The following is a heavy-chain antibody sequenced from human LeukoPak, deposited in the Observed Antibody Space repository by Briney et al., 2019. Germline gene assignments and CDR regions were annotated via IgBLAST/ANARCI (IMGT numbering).Heavy chain of an antibody. CDR1: GYTLTELS. Sequence: ASVKVSCKVSGYTLTELSMHWVRQAPGKGLEWMGGFDPEDGETIYAQKFQGRVTMTEDTSTDTAYMELSSLRSEDTAVYYCATRGSAAGTYYYYMDVWGKGTTVTISS. CDR3: ATRGSAAGTYYYYMDV. CDR2: FDPEDGET. J-gene: IGHJ6*03. V-gene: IGHV1-24*01. D-gene: IGHD6-13*01.